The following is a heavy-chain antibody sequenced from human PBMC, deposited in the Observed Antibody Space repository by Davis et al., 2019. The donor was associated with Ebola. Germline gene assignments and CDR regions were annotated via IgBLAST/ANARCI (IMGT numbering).Heavy chain of an antibody. CDR2: TYYKSKWYN. V-gene: IGHV6-1*01. J-gene: IGHJ4*02. CDR1: GDSVSTAG. CDR3: ARGWLRSKFDY. Sequence: PSETLSLTCAISGDSVSTAGWNWIRQSPSRGLEWLGRTYYKSKWYNDYAASVKGRITINPDTSKNQFTLQLTSVTPEDTALYYCARGWLRSKFDYWGRGTLVTVSS. D-gene: IGHD5-12*01.